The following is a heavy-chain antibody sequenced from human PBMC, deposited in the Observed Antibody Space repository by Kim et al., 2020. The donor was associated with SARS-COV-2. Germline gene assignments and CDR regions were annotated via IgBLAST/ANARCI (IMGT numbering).Heavy chain of an antibody. J-gene: IGHJ6*03. CDR1: GGSLSGYY. V-gene: IGHV4-34*01. D-gene: IGHD6-13*01. CDR3: ARLILPGSSSRRNYYFMDV. Sequence: SETLSLTCGVSGGSLSGYYWSWLRQPPGKGLEWIGEISHSGGTNYNPALTSRVTMSVDTTKNQFSLRLRSLTAADTAVYYCARLILPGSSSRRNYYFMDVWGQGTSVTVSS. CDR2: ISHSGGT.